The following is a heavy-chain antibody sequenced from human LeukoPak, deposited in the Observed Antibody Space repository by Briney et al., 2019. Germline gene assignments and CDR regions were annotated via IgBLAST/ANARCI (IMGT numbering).Heavy chain of an antibody. Sequence: PSETLSITCTVSGGSISSYYWSWIRQPAGKGLEWIGRIYTSGSTNYNPSLKSRVTMSVDTSKNQFSLKLSSVTAADTAVYYCARDSVVVVAATIAHTDAFDIWGQGTMVTVSS. CDR1: GGSISSYY. CDR3: ARDSVVVVAATIAHTDAFDI. J-gene: IGHJ3*02. CDR2: IYTSGST. V-gene: IGHV4-4*07. D-gene: IGHD2-15*01.